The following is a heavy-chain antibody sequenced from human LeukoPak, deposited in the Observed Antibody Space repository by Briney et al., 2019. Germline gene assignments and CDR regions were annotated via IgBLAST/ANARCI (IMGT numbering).Heavy chain of an antibody. J-gene: IGHJ5*02. CDR2: ITGSGSFV. D-gene: IGHD6-6*01. V-gene: IGHV3-21*01. CDR1: GFIFNKYI. CDR3: ARDSSGPWFDP. Sequence: GGSLRLSCAVSGFIFNKYIMNWVRQAPGKGLEWVSSITGSGSFVYYADSVKGRFTISRDNAENSLFLQMNSLRAEDTAVYCCARDSSGPWFDPWGQGTLVTVSS.